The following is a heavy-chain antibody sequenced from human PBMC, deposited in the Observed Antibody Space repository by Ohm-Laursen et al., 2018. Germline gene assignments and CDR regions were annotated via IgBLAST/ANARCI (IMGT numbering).Heavy chain of an antibody. CDR2: ISGSGGST. CDR3: AKVMYNSGWYGWDAFDI. D-gene: IGHD6-19*01. CDR1: GFTFSSYA. Sequence: GSLRLSCSASGFTFSSYAMSWVRQAPGKGLEWVSSISGSGGSTYYADSVKGRFTISRDNSKNTLYLQMNSLRAEDTAVYYCAKVMYNSGWYGWDAFDIWGQGTMVTVSS. V-gene: IGHV3-23*01. J-gene: IGHJ3*02.